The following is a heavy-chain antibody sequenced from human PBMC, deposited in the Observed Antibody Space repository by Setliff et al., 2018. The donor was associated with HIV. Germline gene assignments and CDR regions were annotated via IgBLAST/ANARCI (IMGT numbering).Heavy chain of an antibody. J-gene: IGHJ2*01. Sequence: GGSLRLSCAASGFSFNTYEMNWVRQAPGRGLEWISVVYSGGSTYYADSVKGRFTISRDNSKNTLYLQMNSLRAEDTAVYYCARENRYCSGGSCDWYFDLWGRGTLVTVSS. CDR3: ARENRYCSGGSCDWYFDL. CDR1: GFSFNTYE. D-gene: IGHD2-15*01. V-gene: IGHV3-66*01. CDR2: VYSGGST.